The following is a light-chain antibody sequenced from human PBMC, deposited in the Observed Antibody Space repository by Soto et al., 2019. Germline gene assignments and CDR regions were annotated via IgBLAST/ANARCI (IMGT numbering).Light chain of an antibody. J-gene: IGLJ2*01. V-gene: IGLV2-8*01. CDR3: SSYAGSNNYVV. CDR1: SSDVGGNNY. CDR2: EVS. Sequence: QSALTQPPSASGSPGQSVTISCTGTSSDVGGNNYVSWYQQHPGKAPKLMLYEVSKRPSGVPDRFSGSKSGNTASLTVSGLQAEDEADYYCSSYAGSNNYVVFGGGTKLTVL.